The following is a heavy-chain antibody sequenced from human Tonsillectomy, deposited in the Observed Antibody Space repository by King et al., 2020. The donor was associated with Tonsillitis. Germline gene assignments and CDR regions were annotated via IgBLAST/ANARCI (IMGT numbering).Heavy chain of an antibody. CDR3: AKECPPLWFGELSGYFQL. J-gene: IGHJ1*01. CDR1: GFTFSSYG. CDR2: ISYDGSNK. D-gene: IGHD3-10*01. V-gene: IGHV3-30*18. Sequence: VQLVESGGGVVQPGRSLRLSCAASGFTFSSYGMHWVRQAPGKGLEWVAVISYDGSNKYYADSVKGRFTISRDNSKNTLYLQMNSLRAEDTAVYYCAKECPPLWFGELSGYFQLWGQGTLVTVSS.